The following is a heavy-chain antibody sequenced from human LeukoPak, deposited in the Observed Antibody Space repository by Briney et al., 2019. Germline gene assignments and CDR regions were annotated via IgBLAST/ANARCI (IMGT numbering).Heavy chain of an antibody. V-gene: IGHV4-59*01. CDR3: ARDWELGH. CDR1: DGSINYYY. D-gene: IGHD1-1*01. J-gene: IGHJ5*02. Sequence: SETLSLTCTVSDGSINYYYWNWIRQPPGEGLEWIGNILYSGSTNYNPSLKSRVTISVDTSKNQFSLRLSSVTTADTAVYYCARDWELGHWGQGTLVTVSS. CDR2: ILYSGST.